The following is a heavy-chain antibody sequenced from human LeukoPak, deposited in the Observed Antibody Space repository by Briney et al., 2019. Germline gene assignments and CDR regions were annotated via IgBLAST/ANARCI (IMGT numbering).Heavy chain of an antibody. Sequence: PGGSLRLSCAASGFTFSSYAMSWVRQAPGKGLEWVSAISGSGGSTYYADSVKGRFTISRDNSKNTLYLQMNSLRAEDTAVCYCATLLSYYDFWSGSHVDYWGQGTLVTVSS. V-gene: IGHV3-23*01. J-gene: IGHJ4*02. CDR1: GFTFSSYA. CDR3: ATLLSYYDFWSGSHVDY. CDR2: ISGSGGST. D-gene: IGHD3-3*01.